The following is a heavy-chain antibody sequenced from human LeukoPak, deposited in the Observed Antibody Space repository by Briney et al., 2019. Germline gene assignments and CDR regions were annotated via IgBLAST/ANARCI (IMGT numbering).Heavy chain of an antibody. J-gene: IGHJ4*02. CDR3: ARREEQQPLDY. CDR2: INHSGST. D-gene: IGHD6-13*01. Sequence: PSETLSLTCTVSGGSISSGDYYWSWIRQPPGKGLEWIGEINHSGSTNYNPSLKSRVTISVDTSKNQFSLKLSSVTAADTAVYYCARREEQQPLDYWGQGTLVTVSS. V-gene: IGHV4-39*07. CDR1: GGSISSGDYY.